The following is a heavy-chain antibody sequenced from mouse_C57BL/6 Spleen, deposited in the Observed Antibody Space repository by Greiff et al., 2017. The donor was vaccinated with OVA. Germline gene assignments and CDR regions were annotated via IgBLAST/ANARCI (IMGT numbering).Heavy chain of an antibody. CDR1: GYSFTGYY. D-gene: IGHD1-1*01. CDR2: INPSTGGT. CDR3: ARSTAVARGYFDV. J-gene: IGHJ1*03. Sequence: EVQLQQSGPELVKPGASVKISCKASGYSFTGYYMHWVKQSSEKSLEWIGEINPSTGGTSYNQKFKGKATLTADKSSSTAYMQLKSLTSEDSAVYYCARSTAVARGYFDVGGTGTTVTVSS. V-gene: IGHV1-43*01.